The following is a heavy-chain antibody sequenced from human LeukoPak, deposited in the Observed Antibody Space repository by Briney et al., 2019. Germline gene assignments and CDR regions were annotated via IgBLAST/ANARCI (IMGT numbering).Heavy chain of an antibody. J-gene: IGHJ3*02. CDR3: ARLGWAPLHDYVWGSHSNDAFDI. D-gene: IGHD3-16*01. V-gene: IGHV1-69*06. Sequence: SVKVSCKASGGTFSSYAISWVRQAPGQGLEWMGRIIPIFGTANYAQKFQGRVTITADKSTSTAYMELSSLRSEDTAVYYCARLGWAPLHDYVWGSHSNDAFDIWGQGTMVTVSS. CDR2: IIPIFGTA. CDR1: GGTFSSYA.